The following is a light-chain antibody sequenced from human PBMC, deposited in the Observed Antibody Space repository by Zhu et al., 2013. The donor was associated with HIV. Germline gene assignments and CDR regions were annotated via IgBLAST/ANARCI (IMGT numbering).Light chain of an antibody. V-gene: IGKV3-20*01. CDR1: QSVGSTF. CDR2: GAS. Sequence: DIVLTQSPGTLSLSPGERATLSCGASQSVGSTFLAWYQQKPGQAPRLLIYGASTRATGIPDRFSGSGSGTDFTLTISRVEPEDFAVYYCQQYNNWPPLTFGGGTKVEIK. J-gene: IGKJ4*01. CDR3: QQYNNWPPLT.